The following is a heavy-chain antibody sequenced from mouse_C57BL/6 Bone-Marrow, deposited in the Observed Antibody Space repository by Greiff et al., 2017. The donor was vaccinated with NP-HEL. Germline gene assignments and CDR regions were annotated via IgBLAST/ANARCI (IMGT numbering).Heavy chain of an antibody. CDR3: TTYAYGYAMDY. V-gene: IGHV14-4*01. J-gene: IGHJ4*01. CDR2: IDPENGDT. CDR1: GFNIKDDY. D-gene: IGHD2-2*01. Sequence: EVQLQQSGAELVRPGASVKLSCTASGFNIKDDYMHWVKQRPEQGLEWIGWIDPENGDTEYASKFKGKATITADTSSNTAYLQLSRLTSEDTAVYYFTTYAYGYAMDYWGQGTSVTVSS.